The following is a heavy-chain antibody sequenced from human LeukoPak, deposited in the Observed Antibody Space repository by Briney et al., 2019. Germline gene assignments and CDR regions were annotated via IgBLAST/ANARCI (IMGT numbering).Heavy chain of an antibody. CDR1: GFTFSSYG. CDR3: AKAGYGDTYVPYYYYYYMDV. J-gene: IGHJ6*03. Sequence: GGSLRLSCAASGFTFSSYGMHWVRQAPGKGLEWVAVISYDGSNKYYADSVKGRFTISRDNSKDTLYLQMNSLRAEDTAVYYCAKAGYGDTYVPYYYYYYMDVWGKGTTVTVSS. CDR2: ISYDGSNK. D-gene: IGHD4-17*01. V-gene: IGHV3-30*18.